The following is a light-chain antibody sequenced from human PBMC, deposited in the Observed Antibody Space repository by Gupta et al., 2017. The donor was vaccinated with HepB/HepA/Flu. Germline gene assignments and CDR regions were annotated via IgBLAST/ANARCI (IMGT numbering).Light chain of an antibody. J-gene: IGKJ2*02. Sequence: DIQMTQSPSSLSASVGDRVTITRRASQSISSYLNWYQQKTGKAPKRLIDAASSLQSGVPSRCSGGGSGTDGLPTRSSLVAEDVATDYCRKRCRTRWTFGQGTKLEI. CDR2: AAS. CDR3: RKRCRTRWT. CDR1: QSISSY. V-gene: IGKV1-39*01.